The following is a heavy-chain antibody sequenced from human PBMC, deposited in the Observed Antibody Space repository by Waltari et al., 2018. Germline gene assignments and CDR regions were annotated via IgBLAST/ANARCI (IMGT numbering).Heavy chain of an antibody. CDR1: GGSFRGYH. J-gene: IGHJ6*03. Sequence: QVQLQPWCAGLLRPSETLSLTCAVYGGSFRGYHWSWIRRHRGKGPEWIGEINHSGSTNYTPYLKSRVTISVDTSKSQFSRKLSSVTAAATAVYYCARGRSYCSSTSCPIYYYYDMDVWGKGTTVTVSS. CDR2: INHSGST. D-gene: IGHD2-2*01. CDR3: ARGRSYCSSTSCPIYYYYDMDV. V-gene: IGHV4-34*01.